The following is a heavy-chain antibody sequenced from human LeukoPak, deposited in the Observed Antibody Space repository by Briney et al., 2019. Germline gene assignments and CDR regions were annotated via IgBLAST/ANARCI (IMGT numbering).Heavy chain of an antibody. CDR3: AREMIVASLLPTDAFDI. V-gene: IGHV3-23*01. CDR1: GFTFSSYA. CDR2: ISGSGGST. D-gene: IGHD3-22*01. J-gene: IGHJ3*02. Sequence: PGGSLRLSCAASGFTFSSYAMSWFRQAPGKGLEWVSAISGSGGSTYYADSVKGRFTISRDNSKNTLYLQMNSLRAEDTAVYYCAREMIVASLLPTDAFDIWGQGTMVTVSS.